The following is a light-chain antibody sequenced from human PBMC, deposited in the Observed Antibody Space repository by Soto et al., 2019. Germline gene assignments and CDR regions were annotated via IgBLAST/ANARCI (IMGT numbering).Light chain of an antibody. V-gene: IGLV2-11*01. Sequence: QSALTQPRSVSASPGQSVTISCTGTSSNVGGYNYVSWYQQNPGKAPKLMIYDASKRPSGVPDRFSGSKSGNAASLTISGHQAEDEADYYCCSYAASYTLVFGGGTQLTVL. J-gene: IGLJ2*01. CDR2: DAS. CDR3: CSYAASYTLV. CDR1: SSNVGGYNY.